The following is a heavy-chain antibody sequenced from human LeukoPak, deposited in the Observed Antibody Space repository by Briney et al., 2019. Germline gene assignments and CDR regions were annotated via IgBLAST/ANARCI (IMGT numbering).Heavy chain of an antibody. D-gene: IGHD5-18*01. CDR2: IYYSGST. Sequence: SETLSLTCTVSVGSISSSSYYWGWIRQPPGKGLEWIGSIYYSGSTYYNPSLKSRVTISVDTSKNQFSLKLTSVTAADTAMYYCARWFRGYRDAFDIWGQGTLVTVSS. CDR1: VGSISSSSYY. J-gene: IGHJ3*02. V-gene: IGHV4-39*01. CDR3: ARWFRGYRDAFDI.